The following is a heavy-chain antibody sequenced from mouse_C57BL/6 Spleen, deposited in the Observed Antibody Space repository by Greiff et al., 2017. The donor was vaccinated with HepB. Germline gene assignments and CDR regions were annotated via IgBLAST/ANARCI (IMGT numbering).Heavy chain of an antibody. Sequence: VQLQQSGAELVKPGASVKLSCTASGFNIKDYYMHWVKQRTEQGLEWIGRIDPEDGATKYAPKFQGKATITADTSSNTAYLQLSSLTSEDTAVDYCARRDGNFAWFAYWGQGTLVTVSA. CDR1: GFNIKDYY. V-gene: IGHV14-2*01. J-gene: IGHJ3*01. CDR3: ARRDGNFAWFAY. CDR2: IDPEDGAT. D-gene: IGHD2-1*01.